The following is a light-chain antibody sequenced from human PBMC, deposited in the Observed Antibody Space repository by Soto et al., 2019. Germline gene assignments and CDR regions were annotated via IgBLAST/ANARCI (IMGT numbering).Light chain of an antibody. CDR1: QSISSW. CDR2: DAS. J-gene: IGKJ1*01. CDR3: QQYNSFWT. V-gene: IGKV1-5*01. Sequence: DIQMTQSPSTLSASVGDRVTITCRASQSISSWLAWYQQKPGKAPRLLIYDASNLERGVPSRFSGSGSGTEFTLTISDLQPDDLATYYFQQYNSFWTFGQGTKVEI.